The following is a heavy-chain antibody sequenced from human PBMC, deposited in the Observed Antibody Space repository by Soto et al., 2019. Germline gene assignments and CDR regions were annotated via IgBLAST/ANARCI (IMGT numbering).Heavy chain of an antibody. V-gene: IGHV1-8*01. CDR3: ARVGGNWNDDYFDY. Sequence: QVQLVQSGAEVKKPGASVKVSCKASGYTFSDHDINWVRQASGQGPEWLGWMNPNSGDTGYAQNFQGRVTMTRDTSKRTAYMELSSLRSEDTAVYYCARVGGNWNDDYFDYWGQRTLVTVSS. CDR2: MNPNSGDT. CDR1: GYTFSDHD. J-gene: IGHJ4*02. D-gene: IGHD1-1*01.